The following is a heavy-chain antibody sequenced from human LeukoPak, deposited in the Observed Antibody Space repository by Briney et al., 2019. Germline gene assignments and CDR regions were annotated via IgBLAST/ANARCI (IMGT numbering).Heavy chain of an antibody. CDR1: GLTFSSQG. V-gene: IGHV3-30*18. J-gene: IGHJ5*02. CDR3: AKPGYCSGRGCLNCFAP. D-gene: IGHD2-15*01. Sequence: PGRSLRLSCVASGLTFSSQGMHWVRQAPGKGPEWVAIISYDGSDKYYADSVKGRFTISRDNSKNTLYLQMNSLRAEDTAVYYCAKPGYCSGRGCLNCFAPWAREPWSPSPQ. CDR2: ISYDGSDK.